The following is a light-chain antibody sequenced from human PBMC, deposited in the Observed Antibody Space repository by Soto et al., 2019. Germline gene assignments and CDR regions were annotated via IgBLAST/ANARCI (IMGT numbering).Light chain of an antibody. V-gene: IGLV2-11*01. J-gene: IGLJ2*01. CDR3: CSYAGSYTL. Sequence: QSALTQPPSASGSPGQSVAISCTGTSSDVGGYNYVSWYQQHPGKVPKLMIHDVSQRPSGVPDRFSGSKSGNTASLTISGLQAEDEADYYCCSYAGSYTLFGGGTKLTVL. CDR2: DVS. CDR1: SSDVGGYNY.